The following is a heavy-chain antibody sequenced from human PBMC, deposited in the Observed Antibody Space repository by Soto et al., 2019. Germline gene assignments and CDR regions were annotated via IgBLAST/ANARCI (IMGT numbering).Heavy chain of an antibody. D-gene: IGHD4-17*01. J-gene: IGHJ4*02. CDR3: ARTTAVPNTLRSRYYFDY. CDR1: GGSISSGGYY. V-gene: IGHV4-61*08. CDR2: IYYSGTT. Sequence: LSLTCTVSGGSISSGGYYWSWIRQHPGKGLEWIGYIYYSGTTNYNPSLKSRVSISVDTSKNQFSLSPSSVTAADTALYYCARTTAVPNTLRSRYYFDYWGQGTLVTVSS.